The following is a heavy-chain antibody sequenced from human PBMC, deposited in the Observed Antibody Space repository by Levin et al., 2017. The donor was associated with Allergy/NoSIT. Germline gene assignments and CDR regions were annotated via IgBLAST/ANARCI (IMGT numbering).Heavy chain of an antibody. CDR1: GYTFSTYD. CDR2: LSPRSGDT. J-gene: IGHJ4*02. Sequence: PAASVKVSCKASGYTFSTYDINWVRQAPGQGLEWMGWLSPRSGDTGYTQKFQGRVTMAMDTSINTVYLELSSLRSEDTAVYYCVRVTSGRLDFDYWGQGTLVTVSS. V-gene: IGHV1-8*01. CDR3: VRVTSGRLDFDY. D-gene: IGHD6-19*01.